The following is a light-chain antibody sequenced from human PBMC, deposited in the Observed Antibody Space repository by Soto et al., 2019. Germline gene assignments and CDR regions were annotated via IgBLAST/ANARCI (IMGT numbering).Light chain of an antibody. V-gene: IGKV3-20*01. Sequence: EVVLTQSPGALSMSPGERATLSCRASQSVDSSYFAWYQQRPGQAPRLLISETSTRATGIPDRFSGSGSGTDFTLTVSRLAPEDFAVYFCQQYGSYPLTFGGGTKVEIK. CDR2: ETS. CDR1: QSVDSSY. J-gene: IGKJ4*01. CDR3: QQYGSYPLT.